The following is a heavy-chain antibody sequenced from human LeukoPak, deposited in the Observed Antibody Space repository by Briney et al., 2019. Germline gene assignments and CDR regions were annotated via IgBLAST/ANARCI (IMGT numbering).Heavy chain of an antibody. D-gene: IGHD3-22*01. CDR1: GFTFSSYG. CDR3: AKDSSSGSSGSFRDY. V-gene: IGHV3-30*02. CDR2: IRYDGSNK. Sequence: GGSQRLSCAASGFTFSSYGMHWVRQAPGKGLEWVAFIRYDGSNKYYADSVKGRFTISRDNSKNTLYLQMNSLRAEDTAVYYCAKDSSSGSSGSFRDYWGQGTLVTVSS. J-gene: IGHJ4*02.